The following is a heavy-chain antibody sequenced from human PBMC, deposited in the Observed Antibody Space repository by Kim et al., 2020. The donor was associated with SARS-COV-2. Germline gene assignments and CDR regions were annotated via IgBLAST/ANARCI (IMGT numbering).Heavy chain of an antibody. V-gene: IGHV3-7*05. CDR1: GFTFSSHW. CDR2: IKEDGSER. D-gene: IGHD3-9*01. Sequence: GGSLRLSCSASGFTFSSHWMSWVRQAPGKGLEWVANIKEDGSERYYVDSVKGRITISRDNAKSSLYLQMNSLRAEDTAVYYCARSPSLRYFDWLFLPNNYFDLWGQGTLVTVSS. CDR3: ARSPSLRYFDWLFLPNNYFDL. J-gene: IGHJ4*02.